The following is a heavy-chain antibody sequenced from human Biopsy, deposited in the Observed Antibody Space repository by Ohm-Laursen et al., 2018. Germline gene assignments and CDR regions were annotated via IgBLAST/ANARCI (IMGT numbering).Heavy chain of an antibody. V-gene: IGHV1-18*01. CDR1: GYTFINYG. D-gene: IGHD2/OR15-2a*01. CDR3: ARVFCTSTTCYGLLDN. J-gene: IGHJ4*02. Sequence: SVKVSCKVSGYTFINYGFSWVRQAPGQGLEWMGWINPYNGDTNYAQKLQDRVTMTADTSTNTAHMELRSLRSDDTAVYYCARVFCTSTTCYGLLDNWGQGTVVTVSS. CDR2: INPYNGDT.